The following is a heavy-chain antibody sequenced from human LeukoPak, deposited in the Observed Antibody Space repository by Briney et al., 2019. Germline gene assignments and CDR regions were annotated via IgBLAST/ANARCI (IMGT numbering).Heavy chain of an antibody. J-gene: IGHJ3*02. D-gene: IGHD3-9*01. CDR3: ARDRSLRYFDWLFPDAFDI. V-gene: IGHV4-34*01. CDR1: GGSFSGYY. Sequence: SETLSLTCAVYGGSFSGYYWSWIRQPPGKGLEWIGEINHSGSTNYNPSLKSRVIISVDTSKDEFSLKLCSVTAADAAVYYCARDRSLRYFDWLFPDAFDIWGQGTMVTVSS. CDR2: INHSGST.